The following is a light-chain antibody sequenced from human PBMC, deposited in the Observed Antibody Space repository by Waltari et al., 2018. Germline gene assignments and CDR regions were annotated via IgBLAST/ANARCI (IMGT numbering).Light chain of an antibody. CDR2: MAS. CDR3: QQYSSFST. J-gene: IGKJ2*01. V-gene: IGKV1-5*03. Sequence: DIQLTQSPSTVSSSAGDRGTTSCRASQSVGTWLAWYQQKPGKAPKLLIYMASSLDSGVPSRFSGSGSGTDFTLTISSLQPDDFATYSCQQYSSFSTFGQGTKV. CDR1: QSVGTW.